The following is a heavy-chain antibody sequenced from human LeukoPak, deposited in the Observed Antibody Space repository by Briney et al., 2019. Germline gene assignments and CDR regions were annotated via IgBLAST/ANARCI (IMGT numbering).Heavy chain of an antibody. D-gene: IGHD6-6*01. J-gene: IGHJ3*02. CDR1: GGSFSGYN. CDR2: INHSDST. Sequence: PSETLSLNCAVYGGSFSGYNWRWIPQAPGKGLVGRREINHSDSTYSNTSLKSRVTISVDTSKDQFSLKLSSVTAADTAVYYCARVPRPLISSVRGAFDIWGQGTMVTVSS. CDR3: ARVPRPLISSVRGAFDI. V-gene: IGHV4-34*01.